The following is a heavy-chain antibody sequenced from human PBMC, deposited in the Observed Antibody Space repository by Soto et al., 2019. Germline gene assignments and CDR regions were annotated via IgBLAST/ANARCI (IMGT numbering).Heavy chain of an antibody. D-gene: IGHD3-10*01. CDR2: ISTYTGNT. V-gene: IGHV1-18*01. CDR1: GYTFTNYD. CDR3: ARGYYYGSGRPTPGGMDV. J-gene: IGHJ6*02. Sequence: QVHLVQSGAEVKKPGASVKVSCKVSGYTFTNYDINWVRQAPGQGLEWMGWISTYTGNTNYAQKLQGRVTMTTDTSTSTAYMELRSLRSDDTAVYYCARGYYYGSGRPTPGGMDVWGQGTTVTVSS.